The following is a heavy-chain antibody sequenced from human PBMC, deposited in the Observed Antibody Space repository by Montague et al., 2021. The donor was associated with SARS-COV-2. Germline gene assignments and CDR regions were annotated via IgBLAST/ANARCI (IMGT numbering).Heavy chain of an antibody. V-gene: IGHV4-59*02. J-gene: IGHJ4*01. CDR2: MYYTGTS. Sequence: SETLSLTCAISGGSASGYYWAWIWQPPGKGLERIGYMYYTGTSNYNSSPKSRVSISIATSKTHFSLNLTSVAAADTGVYYCARALGYTSMFRFFDYWGHGTQVTVSS. D-gene: IGHD6-13*01. CDR3: ARALGYTSMFRFFDY. CDR1: GGSASGYY.